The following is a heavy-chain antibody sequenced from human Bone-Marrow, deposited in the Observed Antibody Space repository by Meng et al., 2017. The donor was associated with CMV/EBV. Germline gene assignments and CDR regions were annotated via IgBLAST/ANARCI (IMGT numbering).Heavy chain of an antibody. V-gene: IGHV3-33*01. J-gene: IGHJ4*02. CDR1: FRSHG. CDR2: IWYDGSEK. Sequence: FRSHGLHWVRQAPGKGLEWVAVIWYDGSEKYFADSVKGRFTISRDNSKNTLYLQMSSLRAEDTAVYYCAREGAWITFGGLTRGPFDYWGQGTLVTVSS. CDR3: AREGAWITFGGLTRGPFDY. D-gene: IGHD3-16*01.